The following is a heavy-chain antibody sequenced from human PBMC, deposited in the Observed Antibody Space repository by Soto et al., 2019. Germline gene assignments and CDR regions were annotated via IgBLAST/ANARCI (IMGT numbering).Heavy chain of an antibody. CDR1: GFTFSRYW. J-gene: IGHJ4*02. Sequence: GGSLRLSCAASGFTFSRYWMHWVRQAPGKGLVWVSRINTDGSSTTYADSVKGRFTISRDNAKNTLYLQMNSLRAEDTAVYYCAREEVYCSSTSCPQGLDYWGQGTLVTVSS. CDR2: INTDGSST. V-gene: IGHV3-74*01. D-gene: IGHD2-2*01. CDR3: AREEVYCSSTSCPQGLDY.